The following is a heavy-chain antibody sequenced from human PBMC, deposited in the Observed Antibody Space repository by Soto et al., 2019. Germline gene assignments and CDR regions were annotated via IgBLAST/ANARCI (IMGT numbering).Heavy chain of an antibody. V-gene: IGHV3-30*18. J-gene: IGHJ5*02. Sequence: QVQLVESGGGVVQPGRSLRLSCAASGFTFSSYGMHWVRQAPGKGLEWVSVISYDGSNKYYADSVKGRFTISRDNSKNTLYLQMNSLRAEDTAVYYCAKEVERWLPLRGNWFDPWGQGPLVTVSS. D-gene: IGHD5-12*01. CDR1: GFTFSSYG. CDR2: ISYDGSNK. CDR3: AKEVERWLPLRGNWFDP.